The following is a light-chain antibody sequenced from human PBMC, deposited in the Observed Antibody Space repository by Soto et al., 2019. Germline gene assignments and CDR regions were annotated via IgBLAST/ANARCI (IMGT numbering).Light chain of an antibody. V-gene: IGKV1-39*01. CDR3: QQNYRTPGT. CDR1: QSISRY. CDR2: GAN. Sequence: DIRLTQSPSSLSASVGDRITITCRSSQSISRYLNGYQQRPGTAPKVLIFGANSLQSGVPSRFSGSGSGTEFTLTISSLQPEDFATYYCQQNYRTPGTFGQGTKVDVK. J-gene: IGKJ1*01.